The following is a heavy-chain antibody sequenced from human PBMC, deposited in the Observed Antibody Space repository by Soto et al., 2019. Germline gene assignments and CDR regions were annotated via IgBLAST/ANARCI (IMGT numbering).Heavy chain of an antibody. V-gene: IGHV3-30-3*01. CDR1: GFTFSSYA. CDR2: ISYDGSNK. J-gene: IGHJ2*01. D-gene: IGHD6-13*01. CDR3: ARDPIATNNWDFDL. Sequence: QVQLVESGGGVVQPGRSLRLSCAASGFTFSSYAMHWVRQAPGKGLEWVAVISYDGSNKYYADSVKGRFTISRDNSKNTLYLQMNSLRAEDTAVYYCARDPIATNNWDFDLWGRGTLVTVSS.